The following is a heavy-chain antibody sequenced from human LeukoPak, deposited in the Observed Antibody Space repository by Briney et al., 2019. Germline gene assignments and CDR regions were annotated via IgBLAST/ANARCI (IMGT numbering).Heavy chain of an antibody. Sequence: PSETLSLTCTVSGGSISSYYWSWIRQPPGKGLEWIGYIYYSGSTNYNPSLKSRVTISVDTSKNQFSLKLSSVTAADTAVYYCARQPHMLGAYYFDYWGQGTLVTGSS. CDR3: ARQPHMLGAYYFDY. D-gene: IGHD1-26*01. CDR2: IYYSGST. J-gene: IGHJ4*02. V-gene: IGHV4-59*08. CDR1: GGSISSYY.